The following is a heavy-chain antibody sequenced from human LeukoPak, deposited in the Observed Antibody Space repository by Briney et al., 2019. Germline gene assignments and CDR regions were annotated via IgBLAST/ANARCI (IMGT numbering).Heavy chain of an antibody. CDR2: ISGSGGST. J-gene: IGHJ4*02. CDR1: GFTFSSYA. D-gene: IGHD5-18*01. V-gene: IGHV3-23*01. Sequence: GGSLRLSCAASGFTFSSYAMSWVRQAPGKGLEWVSAISGSGGSTYYADSVKGRFTISRDNSKNTLYLQMNSLRAEDTAVYYCAKDPGIQLWLRYFDYWGQGTLVTVSS. CDR3: AKDPGIQLWLRYFDY.